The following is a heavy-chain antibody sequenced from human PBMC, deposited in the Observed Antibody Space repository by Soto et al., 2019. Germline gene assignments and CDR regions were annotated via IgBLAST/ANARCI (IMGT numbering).Heavy chain of an antibody. CDR1: GGSISSGDYY. Sequence: SETLSLTCTVSGGSISSGDYYWSWIRQPPGKGLEWIGYIYYSGSTHYNPSLKSRVTISVDTSKNQFSLKLSSVTAADTAVYYCARAPPNCTNGVCYGFDYWGLGTLVTVSS. V-gene: IGHV4-30-4*01. D-gene: IGHD2-8*01. J-gene: IGHJ4*02. CDR3: ARAPPNCTNGVCYGFDY. CDR2: IYYSGST.